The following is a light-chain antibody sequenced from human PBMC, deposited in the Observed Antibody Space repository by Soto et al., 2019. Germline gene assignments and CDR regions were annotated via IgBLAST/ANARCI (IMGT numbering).Light chain of an antibody. V-gene: IGKV3-20*01. CDR1: QSVSSSY. Sequence: EIVLTQSPGTLSLSPRERATLSCRASQSVSSSYLAWYQQKPGQAARLLIYAASSRASGVPDRFSGSGSGTDFTLTIGRLEPEDFAAYYCQQYSRSPTTFGQGTQVEIK. J-gene: IGKJ5*01. CDR3: QQYSRSPTT. CDR2: AAS.